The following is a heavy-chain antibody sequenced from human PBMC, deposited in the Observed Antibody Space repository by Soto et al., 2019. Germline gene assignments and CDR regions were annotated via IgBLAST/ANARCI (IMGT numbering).Heavy chain of an antibody. CDR2: INPSGGTT. D-gene: IGHD2-15*01. CDR1: GYTFTRYN. V-gene: IGHV1-46*01. CDR3: GRVRCGGSEYYFDY. Sequence: ASVKVSCKASGYTFTRYNVHWVRQAPGQGLEWMAIINPSGGTTYYVQKFEGRVTLTADSSTSRVYMELSSLRSDDTAVYYCGRVRCGGSEYYFDYWGQGTLVTVSS. J-gene: IGHJ4*02.